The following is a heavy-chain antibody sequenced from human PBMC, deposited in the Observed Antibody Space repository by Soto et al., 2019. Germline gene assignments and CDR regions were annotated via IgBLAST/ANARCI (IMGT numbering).Heavy chain of an antibody. V-gene: IGHV4-39*01. Sequence: QLQLQESGPGLVKPSETLSLTCPVSGGSISNRTYYWGWIRQPPGKGLEWIGTVYSSGITYYNPSLKSLVSMSIDTSKNQFSLKLTSVPAADTAVYYCATTPGLAPGCSFDYWGQGTLVTVSS. CDR1: GGSISNRTYY. CDR3: ATTPGLAPGCSFDY. J-gene: IGHJ4*02. D-gene: IGHD6-19*01. CDR2: VYSSGIT.